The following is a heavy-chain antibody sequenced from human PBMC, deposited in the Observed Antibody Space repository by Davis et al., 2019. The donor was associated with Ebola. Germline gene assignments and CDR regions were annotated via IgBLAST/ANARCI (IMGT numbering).Heavy chain of an antibody. CDR3: AKAPNSYGFYNWFDP. CDR1: GFTFDDYA. Sequence: GGSLRLSCAASGFTFDDYAMHWVRQAPGKGLEWVSGISWNSGSIGYADSVKGRFTISRDNAKNSLYLQMNSLRAEDTALYYCAKAPNSYGFYNWFDPWGQGTLVTVSS. V-gene: IGHV3-9*01. J-gene: IGHJ5*02. D-gene: IGHD5-18*01. CDR2: ISWNSGSI.